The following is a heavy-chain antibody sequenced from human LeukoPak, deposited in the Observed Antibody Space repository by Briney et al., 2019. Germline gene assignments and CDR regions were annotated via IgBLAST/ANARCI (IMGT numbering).Heavy chain of an antibody. J-gene: IGHJ4*02. V-gene: IGHV3-7*01. CDR1: RFTFSNYW. CDR3: ARGYCTGGSCPKYDY. CDR2: IKQDGSEK. D-gene: IGHD2-15*01. Sequence: PGGSLRLSCAASRFTFSNYWMSWVRQAPGKGLEWVAKIKQDGSEKYYVDSVKGRFTISRDNAKNSLCLQMNSLRADDTAVYYCARGYCTGGSCPKYDYWGQGTLVTVSS.